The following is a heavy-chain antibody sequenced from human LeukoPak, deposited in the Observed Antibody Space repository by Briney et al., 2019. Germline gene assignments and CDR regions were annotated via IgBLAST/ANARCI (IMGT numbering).Heavy chain of an antibody. J-gene: IGHJ4*02. V-gene: IGHV1-69*13. Sequence: ASVKVSCKASGGTFSSYAISWVRQAPGQGLEWMGGIIPIFGTANYAQKFQGRVTITADESTSTAYMELSSLRSEDTAVYYCARVRCSGGSCLGDYWGQGTLVTVSS. CDR1: GGTFSSYA. CDR2: IIPIFGTA. CDR3: ARVRCSGGSCLGDY. D-gene: IGHD2-15*01.